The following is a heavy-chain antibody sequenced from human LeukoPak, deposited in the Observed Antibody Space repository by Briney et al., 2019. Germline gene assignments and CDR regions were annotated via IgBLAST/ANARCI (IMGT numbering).Heavy chain of an antibody. J-gene: IGHJ4*02. D-gene: IGHD5-12*01. CDR3: VRGTPTPWMDY. Sequence: ASVKVSCKASVGTFSSYAISWVRQAPGQGLEWMGNIDTTTGNPRYAQDFTGRFVFSLDTSVSTAYLQITSLKADDTAAYYCVRGTPTPWMDYWGQGTQVTVSS. CDR2: IDTTTGNP. V-gene: IGHV7-4-1*02. CDR1: VGTFSSYA.